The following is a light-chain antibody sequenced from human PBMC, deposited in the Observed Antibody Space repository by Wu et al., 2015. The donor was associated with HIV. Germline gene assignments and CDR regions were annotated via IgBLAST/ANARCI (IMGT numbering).Light chain of an antibody. Sequence: EIILTQSPATLSLSPGGRATLSCRASHTVGSSLAWYQQRPGQAPRLLIFDASNRAPGIPARFRGSGSGTDFTLTISSLDPEDFAVYYCQQRSNSPLTFGQGTRLEIK. CDR1: HTVGSS. CDR2: DAS. J-gene: IGKJ5*01. V-gene: IGKV3-11*01. CDR3: QQRSNSPLT.